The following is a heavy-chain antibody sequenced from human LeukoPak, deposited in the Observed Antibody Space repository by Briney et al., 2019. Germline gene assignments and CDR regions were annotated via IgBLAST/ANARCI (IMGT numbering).Heavy chain of an antibody. J-gene: IGHJ6*02. CDR1: GGSMTGYY. D-gene: IGHD4/OR15-4a*01. Sequence: SETLSLTCTVSGGSMTGYYWAWIRQPPGKGLEWIGYIYYSGTTNYNPSLKSRVTISVDTSKNQFSLKLNSVTAADTAVYYCAREDPQTKVPEGMDVWGQGTTVTVSS. CDR3: AREDPQTKVPEGMDV. CDR2: IYYSGTT. V-gene: IGHV4-59*01.